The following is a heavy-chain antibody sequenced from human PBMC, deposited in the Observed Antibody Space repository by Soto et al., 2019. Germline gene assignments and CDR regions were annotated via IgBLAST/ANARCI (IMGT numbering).Heavy chain of an antibody. J-gene: IGHJ6*03. CDR3: AREGVAAAGTGYYYYYYMDV. D-gene: IGHD6-13*01. V-gene: IGHV3-7*01. CDR2: IKQDGSEK. Sequence: GGSLRLSCAASGFTFSSYWMSWVRQAPGKGLEWVANIKQDGSEKYYVDSVKGRLTISRDNAKNSLYLQMNGLRAEDTAVYYCAREGVAAAGTGYYYYYYMDVWGKGTTVTVSS. CDR1: GFTFSSYW.